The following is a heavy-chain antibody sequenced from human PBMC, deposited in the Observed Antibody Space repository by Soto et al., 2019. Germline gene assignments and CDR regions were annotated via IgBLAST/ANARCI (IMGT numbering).Heavy chain of an antibody. CDR3: ARVGPTSYAMDV. V-gene: IGHV3-33*01. Sequence: QMQQVESGGGVVQPGRSLRLSCGVSGFTFSSYGMHWVRQAPGKGLEWVAVIWYDGSERYYADSVAGRFTISRDNSKNRLYLQMNSLGVEDTAVYYCARVGPTSYAMDVWGQGTTVTVSS. CDR1: GFTFSSYG. CDR2: IWYDGSER. D-gene: IGHD1-26*01. J-gene: IGHJ6*02.